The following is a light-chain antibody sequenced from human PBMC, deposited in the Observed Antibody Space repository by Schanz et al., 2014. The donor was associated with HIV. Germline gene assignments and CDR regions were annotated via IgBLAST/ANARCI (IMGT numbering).Light chain of an antibody. V-gene: IGKV1-39*01. CDR1: QSISNY. J-gene: IGKJ4*01. Sequence: DIQMTQSPSSLSASVGDRVTITCRASQSISNYLNWYQQKPGKAPNLLIYLASSLQSGVPSRFSGSGSGTDFTLTIDSLQLEDFALYYCQQSFSTPLTFGGGTKVEI. CDR2: LAS. CDR3: QQSFSTPLT.